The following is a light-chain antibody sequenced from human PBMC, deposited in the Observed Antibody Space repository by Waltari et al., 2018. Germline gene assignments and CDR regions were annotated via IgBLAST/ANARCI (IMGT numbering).Light chain of an antibody. V-gene: IGKV1-39*01. J-gene: IGKJ2*01. CDR2: AAS. CDR3: QQRSSWPFMYT. CDR1: QSISSY. Sequence: DIQMTQSPSSLSASVGDRVTIPCRASQSISSYLNWYQQKPGKAPKLLIYAASSLQSGVPSRFSGSGSGTDFTLTISSLQPEDFAVYYCQQRSSWPFMYTFGQGTKLEIK.